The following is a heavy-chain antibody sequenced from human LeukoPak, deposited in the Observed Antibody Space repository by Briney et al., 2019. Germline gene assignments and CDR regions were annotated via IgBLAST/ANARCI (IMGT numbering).Heavy chain of an antibody. Sequence: GRSLRLSCAASGFTFSNLWMSWVRQAPGKGLKWVANIKQDGSEKYYVDSVKDRFTISRDNAQNSLYLQMNSLRAEDTAIYYCATSTAAAGTDWGQGTLVTVSS. J-gene: IGHJ4*02. V-gene: IGHV3-7*03. CDR1: GFTFSNLW. D-gene: IGHD6-13*01. CDR3: ATSTAAAGTD. CDR2: IKQDGSEK.